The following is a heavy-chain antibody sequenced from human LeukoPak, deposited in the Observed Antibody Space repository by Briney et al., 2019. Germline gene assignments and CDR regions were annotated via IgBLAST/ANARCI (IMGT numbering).Heavy chain of an antibody. Sequence: SETLSLTCAVYGGSFSGYYWSWIRQPPGKGLEWIGEINHSGSTNYNPSLKSRVTISVDTSKNQLSLKLSSVTAADTAVYYCARSQPPLTLSYSYFYYYYMDVWGKGTTVTVSS. V-gene: IGHV4-34*01. D-gene: IGHD5-18*01. J-gene: IGHJ6*03. CDR1: GGSFSGYY. CDR3: ARSQPPLTLSYSYFYYYYMDV. CDR2: INHSGST.